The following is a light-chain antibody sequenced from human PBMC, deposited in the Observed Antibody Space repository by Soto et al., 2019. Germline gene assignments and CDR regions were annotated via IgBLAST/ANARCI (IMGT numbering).Light chain of an antibody. J-gene: IGKJ4*01. CDR2: DAS. CDR3: QHGYNCPRT. Sequence: EIVLTQSPPTLALVPGEGANVSCRASQGVSTSLAWYQQKPGRAPRLLIYDASKRATGVPARFSGSGYRTDFTLTIGALEPEDSAAYYCQHGYNCPRTFGGGTKVEIK. CDR1: QGVSTS. V-gene: IGKV3-11*01.